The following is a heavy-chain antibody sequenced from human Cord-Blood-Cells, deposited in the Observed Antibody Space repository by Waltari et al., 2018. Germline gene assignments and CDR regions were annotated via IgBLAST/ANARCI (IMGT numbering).Heavy chain of an antibody. CDR1: GYTFTGYY. J-gene: IGHJ4*02. CDR3: ARGTIAAAGNFDY. CDR2: INPNSGGT. V-gene: IGHV1-2*06. Sequence: QVQLVQSGAEVKKPGASVKVSCKASGYTFTGYYMPCVRQAPGQGLEWMGRINPNSGGTNYAQKFQGRVTMTRDTSISTAYMELSRLRSDDTAVYYCARGTIAAAGNFDYWGQGTLVTVSS. D-gene: IGHD6-13*01.